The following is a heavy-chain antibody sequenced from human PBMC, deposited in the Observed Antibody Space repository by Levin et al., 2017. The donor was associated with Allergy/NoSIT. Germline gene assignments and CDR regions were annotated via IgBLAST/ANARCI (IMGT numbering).Heavy chain of an antibody. CDR3: TRGGFSYGPSAASSDYYYYGMDV. CDR1: EFTFGDYA. Sequence: GGSLRFSCTTSEFTFGDYAMSWFRQAPGKGLEWVGFIRSKAYGGTTEYAASVKGRFTISRDDSKSIAYLQMNSLKTEDTAVYYCTRGGFSYGPSAASSDYYYYGMDVWGQGTTVTVSS. J-gene: IGHJ6*02. V-gene: IGHV3-49*03. CDR2: IRSKAYGGTT. D-gene: IGHD5-18*01.